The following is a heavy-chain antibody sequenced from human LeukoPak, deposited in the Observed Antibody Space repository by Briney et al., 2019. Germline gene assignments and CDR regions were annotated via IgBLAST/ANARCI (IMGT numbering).Heavy chain of an antibody. CDR1: GGTFSSYA. D-gene: IGHD5-12*01. CDR3: ARCGGYDSTTHFDY. J-gene: IGHJ4*02. V-gene: IGHV1-69*04. Sequence: ASVKVSCKASGGTFSSYAISWVRQAPGQGLEWMGRIIPIFGIANYAQKFQGRVTITADKSTSTAYMELSSLRSEDTAVYCCARCGGYDSTTHFDYWGQGTLVTVSS. CDR2: IIPIFGIA.